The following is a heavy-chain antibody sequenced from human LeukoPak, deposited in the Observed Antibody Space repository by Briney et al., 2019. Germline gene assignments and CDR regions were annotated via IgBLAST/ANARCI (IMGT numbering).Heavy chain of an antibody. CDR1: GYTFTSYG. D-gene: IGHD3-22*01. Sequence: GASVKVSCKASGYTFTSYGISWVRQAPGQGLEWMGWISAYDGNTNYAQKLQGRVTMTTDTSTSTAYMELRSLRSDDTAVYYCASTPRTMIVVGAPYYFDYWGQGTLVTVSS. CDR2: ISAYDGNT. CDR3: ASTPRTMIVVGAPYYFDY. J-gene: IGHJ4*02. V-gene: IGHV1-18*01.